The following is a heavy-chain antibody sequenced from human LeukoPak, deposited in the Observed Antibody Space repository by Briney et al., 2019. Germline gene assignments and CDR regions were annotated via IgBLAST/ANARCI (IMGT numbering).Heavy chain of an antibody. Sequence: RASVKVSCKASGYTFTSYYMHWVRQAPGQGLEWMGIINPSGGSTSYAQKFQGRVTMTRDMSTSTVYMELSSLRSEDTAVYYCARDGQGIYDYGDYLDYWGQGTLVTVSS. J-gene: IGHJ4*02. D-gene: IGHD4-17*01. CDR2: INPSGGST. CDR3: ARDGQGIYDYGDYLDY. V-gene: IGHV1-46*01. CDR1: GYTFTSYY.